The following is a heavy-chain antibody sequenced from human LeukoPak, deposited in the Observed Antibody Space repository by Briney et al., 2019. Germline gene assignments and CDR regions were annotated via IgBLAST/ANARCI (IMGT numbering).Heavy chain of an antibody. D-gene: IGHD5-18*01. V-gene: IGHV3-7*03. CDR1: GFTFSSYW. J-gene: IGHJ4*02. CDR3: ARGWEYSYGYFDY. CDR2: IKQDGSEK. Sequence: GGSLRLSCAASGFTFSSYWMSWVRQAPGKGLEWVANIKQDGSEKYYVDSVKGRFTISRDNAKNSLYLQMNSLRAEDTAVYYCARGWEYSYGYFDYRGQGTLVTVSS.